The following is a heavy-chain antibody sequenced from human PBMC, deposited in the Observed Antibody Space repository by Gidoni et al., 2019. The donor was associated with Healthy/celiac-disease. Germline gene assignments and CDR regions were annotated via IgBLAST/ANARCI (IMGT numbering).Heavy chain of an antibody. CDR3: ARGGYDFWSGQDWFDP. CDR1: GYTFTSYA. CDR2: INAGNGNT. J-gene: IGHJ5*02. Sequence: QVQLVQSGAEVKKPGASVKVSCKASGYTFTSYAMHWVRQAPGQRLECMGWINAGNGNTKYSQKCQGRVTITRDTYASTAYMELSSLRSEDTAVYYCARGGYDFWSGQDWFDPWGQGTLVTVSS. V-gene: IGHV1-3*01. D-gene: IGHD3-3*01.